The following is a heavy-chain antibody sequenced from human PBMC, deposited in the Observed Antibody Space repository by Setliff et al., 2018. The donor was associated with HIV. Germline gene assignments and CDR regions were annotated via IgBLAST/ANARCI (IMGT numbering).Heavy chain of an antibody. CDR3: ARVARGGHSSRWYYFDY. CDR2: IYISGST. V-gene: IGHV4-61*02. J-gene: IGHJ4*02. Sequence: PSETLSLTCTVSGGSISSGTYYWSWIRQPAGKGLEWIGRIYISGSTNYNPSLKSRVTISVDTSKNQFSLKLSSVTAADTAVYYCARVARGGHSSRWYYFDYWGQGTLVTVSS. CDR1: GGSISSGTYY. D-gene: IGHD6-13*01.